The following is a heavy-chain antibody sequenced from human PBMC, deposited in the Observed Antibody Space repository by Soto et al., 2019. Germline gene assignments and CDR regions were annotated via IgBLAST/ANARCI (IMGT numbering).Heavy chain of an antibody. Sequence: SVKVSCKASGGTFSSYAISWVRQAPGQGLEWMGGIIPIFGTANYAQKFQGRVTITADKSTSTAYMELSSLRSEDTAVYYCAREVGDGYNWHAAFDIWGQGTMVTVS. V-gene: IGHV1-69*06. CDR2: IIPIFGTA. J-gene: IGHJ3*02. D-gene: IGHD5-12*01. CDR3: AREVGDGYNWHAAFDI. CDR1: GGTFSSYA.